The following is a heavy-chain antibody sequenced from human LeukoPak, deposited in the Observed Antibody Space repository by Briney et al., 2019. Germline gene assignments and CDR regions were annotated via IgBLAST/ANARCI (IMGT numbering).Heavy chain of an antibody. CDR2: IYYSGST. V-gene: IGHV4-39*01. CDR3: VRTYSIGWSTGVFDI. D-gene: IGHD6-19*01. J-gene: IGHJ3*02. Sequence: SETLSLTCTVSDGSISSSSFYWGWIRQPPGKGPEWVGGIYYSGSTYYNPSLESRVTISVDTSKSQFSLRLSSVTAADTAVYYCVRTYSIGWSTGVFDIWGQGTMVTVSS. CDR1: DGSISSSSFY.